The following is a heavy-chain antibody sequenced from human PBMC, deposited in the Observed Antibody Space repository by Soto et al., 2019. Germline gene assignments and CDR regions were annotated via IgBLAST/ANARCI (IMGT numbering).Heavy chain of an antibody. J-gene: IGHJ6*02. D-gene: IGHD6-13*01. CDR2: TYYRSKWYN. Sequence: SPTLSLTCAISGDSVSSNSAAWNWIRPSPSRGLEWLGRTYYRSKWYNDYAVSVKSRITINPDTSKNQFSLQLNSVTPEATAVYYCARVIAAAGNYYYYGMDVWGQGTTVNVSS. CDR1: GDSVSSNSAA. V-gene: IGHV6-1*01. CDR3: ARVIAAAGNYYYYGMDV.